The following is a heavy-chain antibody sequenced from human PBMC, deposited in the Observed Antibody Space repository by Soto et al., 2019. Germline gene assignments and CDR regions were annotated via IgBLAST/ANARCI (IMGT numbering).Heavy chain of an antibody. J-gene: IGHJ4*02. D-gene: IGHD3-16*01. CDR2: IYYSGST. CDR3: ARLNLAELPGSPFDY. Sequence: QLQLQESGPGLVKPSETLSLTCTVSGGSISSSSYYWGWIRQPPGKGLEWIGSIYYSGSTYYNPSLTSRVTISGDTSKNQFSLKLSSVTAADTAVYYCARLNLAELPGSPFDYWGQGTLVTVSS. V-gene: IGHV4-39*01. CDR1: GGSISSSSYY.